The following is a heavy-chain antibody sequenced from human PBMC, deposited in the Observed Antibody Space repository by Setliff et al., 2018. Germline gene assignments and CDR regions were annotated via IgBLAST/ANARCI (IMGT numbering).Heavy chain of an antibody. D-gene: IGHD2-2*01. CDR3: ARRPGWVVIPAATANFDY. Sequence: ASVKVSCKGSGYSFTNYGISWVRQAPGQGLEWMGWISAYNGYTIYAQKLQGRVTMTTDTSTSTAYLELRSLRSDDTAVYYCARRPGWVVIPAATANFDYWGQGTLVTVSS. J-gene: IGHJ4*02. CDR1: GYSFTNYG. V-gene: IGHV1-18*01. CDR2: ISAYNGYT.